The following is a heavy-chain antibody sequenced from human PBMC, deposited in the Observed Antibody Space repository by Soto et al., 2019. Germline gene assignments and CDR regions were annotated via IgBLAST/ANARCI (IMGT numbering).Heavy chain of an antibody. CDR2: ISGSGST. V-gene: IGHV3-23*01. J-gene: IGHJ4*02. D-gene: IGHD6-13*01. CDR3: AITPPTYSSSWYVDY. CDR1: GFTFSSYA. Sequence: EVQLLESGGGLVQPGGSLRLSCAASGFTFSSYAMSWVRQAPGKGLEWVSAISGSGSTYYADSVKGRFTISRDNSKNTLYLQMSSLKAEDTAVYYCAITPPTYSSSWYVDYWGQGTLVTVSS.